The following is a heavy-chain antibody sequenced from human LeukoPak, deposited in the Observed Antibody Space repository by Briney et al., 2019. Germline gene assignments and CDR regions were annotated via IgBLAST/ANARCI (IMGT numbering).Heavy chain of an antibody. CDR3: ARDIGSRYYDSSGYYSDAFDI. V-gene: IGHV1-69*04. CDR1: GGTFSSYA. D-gene: IGHD3-22*01. J-gene: IGHJ3*02. Sequence: SVKVSCKASGGTFSSYAISWVRQAPGQGLEWMGRIIPILGIANYAQKFQGRVTITADKSTSTAYMELSSLRSEDTAVYYCARDIGSRYYDSSGYYSDAFDIWGQGTMVTVSS. CDR2: IIPILGIA.